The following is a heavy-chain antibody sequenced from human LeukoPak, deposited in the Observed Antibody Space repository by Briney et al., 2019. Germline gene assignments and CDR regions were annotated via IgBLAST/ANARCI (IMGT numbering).Heavy chain of an antibody. Sequence: GGSLRLSCAASGIILSSLWMSWFRQAPGKGLEWVADIRQDGSDEHYVASVKGRFTISRDSTSLFLQMNSLRAEDTAVYYCAGGQGWHFDLWGRGTLITVSS. V-gene: IGHV3-7*01. CDR3: AGGQGWHFDL. CDR2: IRQDGSDE. D-gene: IGHD2-15*01. CDR1: GIILSSLW. J-gene: IGHJ2*01.